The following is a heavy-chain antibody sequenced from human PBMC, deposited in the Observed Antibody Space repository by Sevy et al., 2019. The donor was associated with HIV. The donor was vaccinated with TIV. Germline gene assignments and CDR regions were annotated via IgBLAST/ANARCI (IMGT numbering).Heavy chain of an antibody. CDR1: CFSISSGYY. Sequence: SETLSLTCTVSCFSISSGYYWGWIRQSPEKGLEWIGNIYHSGRTYYKPSLKSRVTISVDTSKNQFSLKLISVTAADTAVYYCARASAGDRLDYYGMDVWGHGTTVTVSS. CDR2: IYHSGRT. D-gene: IGHD2-21*02. J-gene: IGHJ6*02. V-gene: IGHV4-38-2*02. CDR3: ARASAGDRLDYYGMDV.